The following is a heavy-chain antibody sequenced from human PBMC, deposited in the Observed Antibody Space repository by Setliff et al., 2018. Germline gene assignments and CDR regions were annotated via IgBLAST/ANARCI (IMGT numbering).Heavy chain of an antibody. J-gene: IGHJ4*02. V-gene: IGHV7-4-1*02. CDR2: INTNTGNP. CDR1: GYTFTTYA. D-gene: IGHD6-6*01. CDR3: PSGSGTYASSSRVFHY. Sequence: ASVQVSCKASGYTFTTYAMTWMRQAPGQGLEYMGWINTNTGNPTYAQGFTGRFVFPLDTSVSTAYLQINSLEAEDTAVYCCPSGSGTYASSSRVFHYWGQGTLVTVSS.